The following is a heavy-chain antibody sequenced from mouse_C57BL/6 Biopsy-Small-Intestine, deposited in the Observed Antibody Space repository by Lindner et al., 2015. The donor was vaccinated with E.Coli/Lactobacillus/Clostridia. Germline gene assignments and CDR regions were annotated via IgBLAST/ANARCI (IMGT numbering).Heavy chain of an antibody. Sequence: VKVSCKASGYTFTDYYIHWVRQAPGQGLEWMGRIHPNSGGTNSAQQFQGRVTMTSDTSISTAYMELSSLRSDDTAFYYCARDRGYCGTGNCLTYWLDPWGQGTLVTVSS. CDR1: GYTFTDYY. V-gene: IGHV1-84*02. CDR3: ARDRGYCGTGNCLTYWLDP. CDR2: IHPNSGGT. J-gene: IGHJ4*01. D-gene: IGHD1-1*02.